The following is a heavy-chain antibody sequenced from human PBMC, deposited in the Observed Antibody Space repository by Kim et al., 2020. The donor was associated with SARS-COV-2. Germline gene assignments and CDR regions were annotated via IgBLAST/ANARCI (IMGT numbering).Heavy chain of an antibody. CDR2: INPNSGGT. CDR1: GYTFTGYY. J-gene: IGHJ4*02. Sequence: ASVKVSCKASGYTFTGYYMHWVRQAPGQGLEWMGRINPNSGGTNYAQKFQGRVTMTRDTSISTAYMELSRLRSDDTAVYYCARGEWGYYDSSGYFDYWGQGTLVTVSS. D-gene: IGHD3-22*01. V-gene: IGHV1-2*06. CDR3: ARGEWGYYDSSGYFDY.